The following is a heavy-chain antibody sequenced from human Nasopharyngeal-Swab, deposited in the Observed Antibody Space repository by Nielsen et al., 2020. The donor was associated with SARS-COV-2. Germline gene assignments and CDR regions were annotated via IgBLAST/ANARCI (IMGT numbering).Heavy chain of an antibody. Sequence: GESLKISCAASGFTFSSYGMHWVRQAPGTGLEWVAVISYDGSNKYYADSVKGRFTISRDNSKNTLYLQMNSLRAEDTAVYYCAREAQTGYSSGWTYYYYGMDVWGQGTTVTVSS. J-gene: IGHJ6*02. CDR1: GFTFSSYG. CDR2: ISYDGSNK. CDR3: AREAQTGYSSGWTYYYYGMDV. V-gene: IGHV3-30*03. D-gene: IGHD6-19*01.